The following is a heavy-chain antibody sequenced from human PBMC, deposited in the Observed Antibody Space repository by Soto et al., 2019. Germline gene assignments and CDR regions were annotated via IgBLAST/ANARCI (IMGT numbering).Heavy chain of an antibody. CDR3: AKVIGELLNDAFDI. J-gene: IGHJ3*02. CDR1: GGTFSSYA. Sequence: SVKVSCTASGGTFSSYAMSWVRQAPGQGLEWMGGIIPIFGTANYAQKLQGRVTITADESTSTAYMELSSLRAEDTAVYYCAKVIGELLNDAFDIWGQGTMVTVSS. V-gene: IGHV1-69*13. CDR2: IIPIFGTA. D-gene: IGHD1-26*01.